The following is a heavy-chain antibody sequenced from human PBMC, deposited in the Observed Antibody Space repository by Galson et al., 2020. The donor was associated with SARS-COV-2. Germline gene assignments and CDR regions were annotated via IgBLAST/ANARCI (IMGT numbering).Heavy chain of an antibody. V-gene: IGHV3-49*03. Sequence: GGSLRLSCTGSGFTFGDYAMSWFRQAPGKGLEWVGLIRSKTYGGTTEYAASVKARFTISRVDSTSIAYLQMNSLTIEDTAVYYCSRGRRARSDDTSGYYSDDWGQGTLVTVSS. D-gene: IGHD3-22*01. CDR3: SRGRRARSDDTSGYYSDD. J-gene: IGHJ4*02. CDR2: IRSKTYGGTT. CDR1: GFTFGDYA.